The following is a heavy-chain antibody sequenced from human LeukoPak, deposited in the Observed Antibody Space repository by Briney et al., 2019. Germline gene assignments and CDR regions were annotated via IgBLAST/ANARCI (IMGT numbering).Heavy chain of an antibody. CDR2: ISGSGGRT. CDR3: ATGASMVRGVISVY. D-gene: IGHD3-10*01. Sequence: GGSLRLSCAASGFTFSNYAMSWVRQAPGKGLEWVSAISGSGGRTYYVRSVEGRFTISRDNSKNSLYLQMNSLRAEDTAVYYCATGASMVRGVISVYWGQGTLVTVSS. V-gene: IGHV3-23*01. J-gene: IGHJ4*02. CDR1: GFTFSNYA.